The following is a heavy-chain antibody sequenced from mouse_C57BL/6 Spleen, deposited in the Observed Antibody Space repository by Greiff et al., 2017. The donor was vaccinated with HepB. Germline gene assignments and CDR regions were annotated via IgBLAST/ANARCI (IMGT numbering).Heavy chain of an antibody. CDR2: ISPGSGST. CDR3: ASGGGYDWYFDV. CDR1: GYTFTSYW. J-gene: IGHJ1*03. V-gene: IGHV1-55*01. D-gene: IGHD2-2*01. Sequence: QVQLQQPGAELVKPGASVKMSCKASGYTFTSYWITWVKQRPGQGLEWIGDISPGSGSTNYNEKFKSKATLTVDTSSSTAYMQISSLTSEDAAVYCGASGGGYDWYFDVWGTGTTVTVSS.